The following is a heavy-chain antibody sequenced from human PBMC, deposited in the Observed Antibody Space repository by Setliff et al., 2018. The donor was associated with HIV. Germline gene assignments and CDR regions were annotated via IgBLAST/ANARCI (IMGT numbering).Heavy chain of an antibody. CDR3: ARGGLTAAGTLLLVGYFDY. D-gene: IGHD6-13*01. CDR2: INHSGST. Sequence: SETLSLTCAVYGGSFSGYYWSWIRQPPGKGLEWIGEINHSGSTNFNPSLKSRVTISVDTSKNQFSLKLSSVTAADTAVYYRARGGLTAAGTLLLVGYFDYWGQGTLVTVSS. J-gene: IGHJ4*02. CDR1: GGSFSGYY. V-gene: IGHV4-34*01.